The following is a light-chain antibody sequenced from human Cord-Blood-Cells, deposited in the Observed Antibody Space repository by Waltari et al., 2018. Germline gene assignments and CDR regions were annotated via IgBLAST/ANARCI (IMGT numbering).Light chain of an antibody. CDR1: QSVSSSY. Sequence: EIVLPQSPGTLSLSPGERATLSCRASQSVSSSYLAWYQQKPGQAPRLLIYAASSRATGIPDRFSGSGSGTDFTLTISRLEPEDFAVYYCQQYGSSPLTFGPGTKVDIK. J-gene: IGKJ3*01. V-gene: IGKV3-20*01. CDR3: QQYGSSPLT. CDR2: AAS.